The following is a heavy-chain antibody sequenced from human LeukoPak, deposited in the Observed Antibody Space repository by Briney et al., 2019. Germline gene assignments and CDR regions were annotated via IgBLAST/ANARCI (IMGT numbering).Heavy chain of an antibody. CDR2: FWAHGRSQ. Sequence: PGGSLRLSCAASGFSFSNHYMRWIRQAPGKGLEWVAVFWAHGRSQYYADSVKGRFTISRDTATNTLYLQMNSLRAEDTAVYYCAKDQVRRDGYNSGTFGYWGQGTLVTVSS. V-gene: IGHV3-23*01. CDR3: AKDQVRRDGYNSGTFGY. CDR1: GFSFSNHY. J-gene: IGHJ4*02. D-gene: IGHD5-24*01.